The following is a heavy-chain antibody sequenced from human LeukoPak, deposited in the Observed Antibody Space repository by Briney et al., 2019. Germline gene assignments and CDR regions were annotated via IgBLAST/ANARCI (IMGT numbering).Heavy chain of an antibody. V-gene: IGHV3-74*01. D-gene: IGHD3-22*01. CDR2: INGDGTNT. Sequence: AGGSLRLSCAASGFTFRNYWMHWVRQAPGKGLVWVSRINGDGTNTSYADSVKGRFTISRDNAKNTLYLQVNSLRAEDTAVYYCARGYSSGYRIDYWGQGTLVTVSS. J-gene: IGHJ4*02. CDR3: ARGYSSGYRIDY. CDR1: GFTFRNYW.